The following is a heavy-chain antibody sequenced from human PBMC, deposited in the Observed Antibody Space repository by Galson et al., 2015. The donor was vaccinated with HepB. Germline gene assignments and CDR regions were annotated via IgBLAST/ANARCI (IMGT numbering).Heavy chain of an antibody. CDR3: AKDLDDYIWGSYRSYYFDY. V-gene: IGHV3-30*04. CDR2: ISYDGSNK. J-gene: IGHJ4*02. D-gene: IGHD3-16*02. CDR1: GFTFSSYA. Sequence: SLRLSCAASGFTFSSYAMHWVRQAPGKGLEWVAVISYDGSNKYYADSVKGRFTISRDNSKNTLYLQMNSLRAEDTAVYYCAKDLDDYIWGSYRSYYFDYWGQGTLVTVSS.